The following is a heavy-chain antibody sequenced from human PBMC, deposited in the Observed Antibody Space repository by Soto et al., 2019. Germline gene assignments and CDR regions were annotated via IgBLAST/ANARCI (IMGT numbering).Heavy chain of an antibody. D-gene: IGHD2-15*01. CDR2: ISSSGSTI. CDR1: GFTFSDYY. CDR3: ARDMGDIVVVVAANEAFDI. J-gene: IGHJ3*02. V-gene: IGHV3-11*01. Sequence: QVQLVESGGGLVKPGGSLRLSCAASGFTFSDYYMSWIRQAPGKGLEWVSYISSSGSTIYYADSVKGRFTISRDNAKNSLDLQMNSLRAEDTAVYYCARDMGDIVVVVAANEAFDIWGQGTMVTVSS.